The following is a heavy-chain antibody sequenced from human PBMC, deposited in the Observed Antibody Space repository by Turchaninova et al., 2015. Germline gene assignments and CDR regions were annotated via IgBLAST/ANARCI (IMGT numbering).Heavy chain of an antibody. J-gene: IGHJ3*02. CDR3: AGVYCSSTSCSFDAFDI. D-gene: IGHD2-2*01. CDR2: LYYSGST. CDR1: GGSSRSGYYC. V-gene: IGHV4-30-4*01. Sequence: QVQLQEPGPGLVKPSQTLSLTCAASGGSSRSGYYCWSWLRQPPGKGLEWIGYLYYSGSTYYNPSLKSRVTISVDTSKNQFSLKLSSVTAADTAVYYCAGVYCSSTSCSFDAFDIWGQGTMVTVSS.